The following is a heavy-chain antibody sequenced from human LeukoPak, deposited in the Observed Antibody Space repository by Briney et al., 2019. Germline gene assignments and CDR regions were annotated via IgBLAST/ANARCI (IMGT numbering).Heavy chain of an antibody. D-gene: IGHD3-9*01. J-gene: IGHJ4*02. Sequence: PGGSLRLSCAASGFTFSSYAMHWVRQAPGKGLEWVAVISYDGSNKYYADSVKGRFTISRDNSKNTLYLQMNSLRAEDTAVYYCARTYYDILTGSSVDYWGQGTLVTVSS. CDR2: ISYDGSNK. CDR3: ARTYYDILTGSSVDY. V-gene: IGHV3-30-3*01. CDR1: GFTFSSYA.